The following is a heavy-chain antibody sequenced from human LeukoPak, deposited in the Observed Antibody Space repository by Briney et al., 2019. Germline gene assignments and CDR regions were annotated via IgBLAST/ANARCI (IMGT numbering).Heavy chain of an antibody. CDR1: GYTFTSYY. D-gene: IGHD1-7*01. CDR2: INPSGGDT. Sequence: GASVKVSCKASGYTFTSYYMHWVRQAPGQGLEWMGWINPSGGDTYYAQKFQGRVTLTRDTSISTAYMELSRLRSDDTAVYYCARALGMNWNYEYWGQGTLVTVSS. CDR3: ARALGMNWNYEY. J-gene: IGHJ4*02. V-gene: IGHV1-2*02.